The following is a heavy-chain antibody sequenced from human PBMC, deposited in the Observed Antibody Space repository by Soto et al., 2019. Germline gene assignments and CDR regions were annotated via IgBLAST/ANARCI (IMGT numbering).Heavy chain of an antibody. V-gene: IGHV5-51*01. J-gene: IGHJ6*02. CDR1: GYSFTSYW. CDR3: ARFGDCSGGSCYSLPYDYYGMDV. CDR2: IYPGDSDT. Sequence: GESLKISCKGSGYSFTSYWIGWVRQMPGKGLEWMGIIYPGDSDTRYSPSFQGQVTISADKSISTAYLQWSSLKASDTAMYYCARFGDCSGGSCYSLPYDYYGMDVWGQGTTVTVSS. D-gene: IGHD2-15*01.